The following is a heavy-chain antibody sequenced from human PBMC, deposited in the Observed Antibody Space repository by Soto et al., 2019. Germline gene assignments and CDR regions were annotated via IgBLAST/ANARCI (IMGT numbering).Heavy chain of an antibody. CDR2: LSGRGGST. CDR1: GFTFSSYA. J-gene: IGHJ4*02. V-gene: IGHV3-23*01. CDR3: AKQVEDYADSFTDY. Sequence: EVQLLESGGGLVQPGGSLRLSCAASGFTFSSYAMNWVRQAPGKGLEWVSGLSGRGGSTYYADSVKGRFTISRDNSKNTLYLQMNSLRAEDTAIYYCAKQVEDYADSFTDYWGQGTLVTVSS. D-gene: IGHD4-17*01.